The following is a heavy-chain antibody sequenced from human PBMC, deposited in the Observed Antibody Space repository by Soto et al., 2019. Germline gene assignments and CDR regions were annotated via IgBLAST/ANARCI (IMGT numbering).Heavy chain of an antibody. D-gene: IGHD4-17*01. Sequence: GGSLRLSCVASGFTFSHAWMNWVRQAPGKGLEWVGRIKSKGSGGATDYTAPVKGRFTISRDDSKNMLYLQMNILKTEDRAVYYSTTIHTETTHANDYWGQGTLVTVSS. CDR2: IKSKGSGGAT. V-gene: IGHV3-15*07. CDR1: GFTFSHAW. J-gene: IGHJ4*02. CDR3: TTIHTETTHANDY.